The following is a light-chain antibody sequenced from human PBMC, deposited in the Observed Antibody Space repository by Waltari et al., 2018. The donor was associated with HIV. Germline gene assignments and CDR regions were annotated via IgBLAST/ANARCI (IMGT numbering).Light chain of an antibody. Sequence: QSVLTQPPSVYGAPGQRVTISCTGSSSNIGAGYDVHWYQQLPGTAPKLLIYGNTNRPSGVPDRFSGSKSGTSASLAITGLQAEDEADYYCQSLRVFGGGTKLTVL. J-gene: IGLJ2*01. CDR3: QSLRV. V-gene: IGLV1-40*01. CDR1: SSNIGAGYD. CDR2: GNT.